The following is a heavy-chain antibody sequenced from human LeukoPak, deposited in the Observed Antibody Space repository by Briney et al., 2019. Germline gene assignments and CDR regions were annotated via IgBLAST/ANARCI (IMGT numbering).Heavy chain of an antibody. CDR1: GFTFSTYW. V-gene: IGHV3-74*01. D-gene: IGHD3-22*01. J-gene: IGHJ1*01. CDR3: ARAPSEIGGYYPEYFRH. Sequence: GGSLRLSCAASGFTFSTYWMHWVRQAPGKGLVWGSRIKSDGGTNYADSVKGRFTISRDNAKKRVSLQMNSLRPEDTGVYYCARAPSEIGGYYPEYFRHWGQGTLVTVSS. CDR2: IKSDGGT.